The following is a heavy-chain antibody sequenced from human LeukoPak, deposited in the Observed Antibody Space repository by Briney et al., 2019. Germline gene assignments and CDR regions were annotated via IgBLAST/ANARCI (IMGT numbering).Heavy chain of an antibody. Sequence: GGSLRLSCAASGFTFSSYWMSWVRQAPGKGLEWVANIKQDGSEKYYVDSVKGRFTISGDNAKNSLYLQMNSLRAEDTAVYYCARGSYDSSGYFDYFDYWGQGTLVTVSS. CDR1: GFTFSSYW. CDR2: IKQDGSEK. D-gene: IGHD3-22*01. CDR3: ARGSYDSSGYFDYFDY. J-gene: IGHJ4*02. V-gene: IGHV3-7*01.